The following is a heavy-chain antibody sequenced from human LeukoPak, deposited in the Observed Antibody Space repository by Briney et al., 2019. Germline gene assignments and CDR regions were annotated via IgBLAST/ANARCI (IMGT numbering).Heavy chain of an antibody. Sequence: SVKVSCKASGSTFSSYAISWVRQAPGQGLEWMGGIIPIFGTANYAQKFQGRVTITADKSTSTAYMELSSLRSEDTAVYYCARDFGGPLLSTYYYMDVWGKGTTVTVSS. CDR3: ARDFGGPLLSTYYYMDV. CDR1: GSTFSSYA. V-gene: IGHV1-69*06. J-gene: IGHJ6*03. D-gene: IGHD3-3*01. CDR2: IIPIFGTA.